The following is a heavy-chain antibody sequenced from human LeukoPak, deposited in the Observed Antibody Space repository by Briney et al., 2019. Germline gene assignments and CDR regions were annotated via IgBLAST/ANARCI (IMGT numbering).Heavy chain of an antibody. CDR1: GFTFTTYS. CDR3: AKDVVGHRWPENY. V-gene: IGHV3-7*01. Sequence: PGGSPRLSCAASGFTFTTYSMSWVRQAPGKGLEWVANIKQDGSEKYYVDSVRGRFTISRDNAKNSLYLQMNSLRAEDTAVYFCAKDVVGHRWPENYWGQGTLVTVSS. CDR2: IKQDGSEK. J-gene: IGHJ4*02. D-gene: IGHD2-15*01.